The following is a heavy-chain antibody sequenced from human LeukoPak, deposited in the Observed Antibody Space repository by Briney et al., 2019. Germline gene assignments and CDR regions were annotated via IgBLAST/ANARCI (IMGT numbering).Heavy chain of an antibody. CDR2: ISGSGGRT. D-gene: IGHD3-16*02. J-gene: IGHJ3*02. CDR1: GFTFSNYA. V-gene: IGHV3-23*01. Sequence: GGSLRLSCAASGFTFSNYAMSWVRQAPGKGLQWVSAISGSGGRTYYADSVKSRFTTSRDNSKNTLYLQMNSLRVEDTAVYYCALNGREIPSGAFDIWGQGTVVTVSS. CDR3: ALNGREIPSGAFDI.